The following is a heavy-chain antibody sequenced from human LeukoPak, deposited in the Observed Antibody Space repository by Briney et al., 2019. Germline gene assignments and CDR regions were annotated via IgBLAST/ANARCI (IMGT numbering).Heavy chain of an antibody. V-gene: IGHV3-30*18. CDR1: GFTFSSYG. Sequence: GGSLRLSCAASGFTFSSYGMHWVRQAPGKGLEWVAVISYDGSNKYYADSVKGRFTISRDNSKNTLYLQMNSLRAEDTAVYYCAKDHGGESGRLDYWGQGTLVTVSS. CDR2: ISYDGSNK. D-gene: IGHD3-10*01. CDR3: AKDHGGESGRLDY. J-gene: IGHJ4*02.